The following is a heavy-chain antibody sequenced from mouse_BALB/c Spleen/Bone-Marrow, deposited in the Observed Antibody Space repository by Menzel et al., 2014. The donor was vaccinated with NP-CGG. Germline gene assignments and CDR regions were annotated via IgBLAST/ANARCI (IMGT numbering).Heavy chain of an antibody. J-gene: IGHJ2*01. CDR1: GFAFSRYW. CDR3: ARPAVGRYFDY. Sequence: EVKLMESGGGLVRPGGSLKLSCAASGFAFSRYWMSWVRQAPGKGLEWIGEINTDSSTINYTPSLKDKFIISRDSAKNTLYLQMSKVRSEDTALYYCARPAVGRYFDYWGQGTTLTVSS. CDR2: INTDSSTI. V-gene: IGHV4-1*02. D-gene: IGHD4-1*01.